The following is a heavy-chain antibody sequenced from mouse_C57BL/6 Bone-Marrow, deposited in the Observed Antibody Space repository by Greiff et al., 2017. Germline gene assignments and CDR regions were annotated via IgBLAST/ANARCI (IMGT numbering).Heavy chain of an antibody. J-gene: IGHJ2*01. CDR1: GYTFTSYW. Sequence: QVQLQQPGAELVRPGSSVKLSCKASGYTFTSYWMDWVKQRPGQGLEWIGNIYPSDSETHYNQKFKDKATLTVDKSSSTAYMQLSSLTSADSAVYYCASLIRYSYSNYFDYWGQGTTLTVSS. V-gene: IGHV1-61*01. CDR2: IYPSDSET. D-gene: IGHD2-5*01. CDR3: ASLIRYSYSNYFDY.